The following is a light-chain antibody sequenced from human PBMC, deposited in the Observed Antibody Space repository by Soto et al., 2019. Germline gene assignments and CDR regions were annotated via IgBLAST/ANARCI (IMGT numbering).Light chain of an antibody. V-gene: IGKV3-15*01. CDR2: GAS. CDR3: QQYNNWPLT. Sequence: EIVKTQSPATLSVSPGERATLSCRASQSVSNNLAWYQHKLGQAPRLVIFGASARATGIPARFSGSGSGTDFTLTISSLQSEDFAVYYCQQYNNWPLTFGGGTRVEIK. CDR1: QSVSNN. J-gene: IGKJ4*01.